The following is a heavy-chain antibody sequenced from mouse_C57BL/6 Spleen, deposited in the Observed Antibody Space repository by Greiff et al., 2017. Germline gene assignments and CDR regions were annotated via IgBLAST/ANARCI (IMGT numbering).Heavy chain of an antibody. CDR3: ARDDRDYYGSHYFDY. V-gene: IGHV1-69*01. D-gene: IGHD1-1*01. J-gene: IGHJ2*01. CDR2: VDPSDSYT. Sequence: VQLQQPGAELVMPGASVKLSCKASGYTFTSYWMHWVKQRPGQGLEWIGEVDPSDSYTNYNQKFKGKSTLTVDKSSSTAYMQLSRLTSEDSAVYYCARDDRDYYGSHYFDYWGQGTTLTVSS. CDR1: GYTFTSYW.